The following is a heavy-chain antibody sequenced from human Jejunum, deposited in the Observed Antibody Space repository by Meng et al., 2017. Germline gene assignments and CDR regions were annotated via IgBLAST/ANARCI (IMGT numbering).Heavy chain of an antibody. J-gene: IGHJ5*01. V-gene: IGHV3-9*01. Sequence: SLKISCAASGFNFGDLAMHWVRLAPGKGLAWVSGISWNSGSVGYADSVKGRFTISRDNAKNSLYLKMNSLRVEDTALYYCVKDHSSRWHYAPYNWFDSWGQGTLVTVSS. D-gene: IGHD6-13*01. CDR2: ISWNSGSV. CDR1: GFNFGDLA. CDR3: VKDHSSRWHYAPYNWFDS.